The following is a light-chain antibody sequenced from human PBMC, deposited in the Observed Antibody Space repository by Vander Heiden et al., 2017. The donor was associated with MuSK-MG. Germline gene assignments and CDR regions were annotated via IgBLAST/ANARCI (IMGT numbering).Light chain of an antibody. Sequence: DIQMTQSPSSLSATVGDRVTITCRASQGISNYLAWYQQKPEKVPKRLIYAASTLQSGVPSRFSGRGSGADFTLTISILHPEDVTTYCCQYDTGARITFGGGTKVEIK. J-gene: IGKJ4*01. CDR3: QYDTGARIT. CDR2: AAS. CDR1: QGISNY. V-gene: IGKV1-27*01.